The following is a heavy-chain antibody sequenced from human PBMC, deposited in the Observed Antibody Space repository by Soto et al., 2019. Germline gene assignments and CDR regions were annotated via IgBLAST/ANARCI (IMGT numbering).Heavy chain of an antibody. D-gene: IGHD6-13*01. J-gene: IGHJ4*02. Sequence: ASVKVSCKVSGYTLTELSMHWVRQAPGKGLEWMGGIDPEDGETIYAQKFQGRVTMTGDTSTDTAYMELSSLRSEDTAVYYCATARPAGYSSTWSLDYWGQGTLVTVSS. CDR3: ATARPAGYSSTWSLDY. CDR1: GYTLTELS. V-gene: IGHV1-24*01. CDR2: IDPEDGET.